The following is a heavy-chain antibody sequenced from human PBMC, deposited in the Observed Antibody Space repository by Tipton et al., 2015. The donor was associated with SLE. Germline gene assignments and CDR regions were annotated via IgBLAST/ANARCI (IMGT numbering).Heavy chain of an antibody. CDR2: ISSSSSYT. CDR1: GFTFSDYY. D-gene: IGHD3-3*01. J-gene: IGHJ4*02. V-gene: IGHV3-11*06. CDR3: AKNYDFWSEIGYYFDY. Sequence: SLRLSCAASGFTFSDYYMSWIRQAPGKGLEWVSYISSSSSYTNYADSVKGRFTISRDNAKNSLYLQMNSLRAEDTAVYYCAKNYDFWSEIGYYFDYWGQETLVTVSS.